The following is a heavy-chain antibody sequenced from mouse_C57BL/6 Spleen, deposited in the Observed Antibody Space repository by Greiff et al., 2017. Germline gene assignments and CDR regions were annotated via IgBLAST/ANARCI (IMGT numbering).Heavy chain of an antibody. V-gene: IGHV1-52*01. CDR2: IDPSDSET. Sequence: VQLQLSGAELVRPGSSVKLSCKASGYTFPSYWMLWVKQRPIQGLEWIGNIDPSDSETHYNQKFKDKATLTVDKSSSTAYMQLSSLTSEDSAVYYCARSLTGYYFDYWGQGTTLTVSS. CDR3: ARSLTGYYFDY. D-gene: IGHD4-1*01. CDR1: GYTFPSYW. J-gene: IGHJ2*01.